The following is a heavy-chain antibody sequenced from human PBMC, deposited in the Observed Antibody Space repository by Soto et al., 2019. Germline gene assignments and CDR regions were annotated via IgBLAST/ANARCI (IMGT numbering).Heavy chain of an antibody. CDR3: AKAGSSWFLYYFDY. Sequence: VGSLRLSCAASGFTFSSYGMHWVRQAPGKGLEWVAVISYDGSNKYYADSVKGRFTVSRDNSKNTLYLQMNSLRAEDTAVYYCAKAGSSWFLYYFDYWGQGTLVTVSS. CDR1: GFTFSSYG. V-gene: IGHV3-30*18. CDR2: ISYDGSNK. D-gene: IGHD6-13*01. J-gene: IGHJ4*02.